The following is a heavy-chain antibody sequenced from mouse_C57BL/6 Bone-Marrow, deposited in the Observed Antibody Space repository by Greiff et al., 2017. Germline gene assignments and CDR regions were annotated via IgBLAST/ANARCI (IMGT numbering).Heavy chain of an antibody. D-gene: IGHD1-1*01. V-gene: IGHV8-8*01. CDR2: IWWDDDK. J-gene: IGHJ1*03. Sequence: QVTLKVSGPGILQPSQTLSLTCSFSGFSLSTFGMGVGWIRQPSGKGLEWLAHIWWDDDKYYNPALKSRLTISKDTSKNQVFLKLANVDTADTATYYCARAYDGDWYFDVWGTGTTVTVSS. CDR3: ARAYDGDWYFDV. CDR1: GFSLSTFGMG.